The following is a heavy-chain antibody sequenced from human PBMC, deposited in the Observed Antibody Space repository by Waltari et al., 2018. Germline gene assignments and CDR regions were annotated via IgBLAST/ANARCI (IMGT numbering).Heavy chain of an antibody. CDR2: IKQDGSEK. CDR3: ATMTTVTPYYFDY. J-gene: IGHJ4*02. V-gene: IGHV3-7*01. D-gene: IGHD4-4*01. Sequence: EVQLVESGGGLVQPGGSLRLSCAASGFTFSSYWMSWVRQAPGKGLEWVANIKQDGSEKYYVDSVKGRFTISRDNAKNSLYLQMNSLRAEDTAVYYCATMTTVTPYYFDYWGQGTLVTVSS. CDR1: GFTFSSYW.